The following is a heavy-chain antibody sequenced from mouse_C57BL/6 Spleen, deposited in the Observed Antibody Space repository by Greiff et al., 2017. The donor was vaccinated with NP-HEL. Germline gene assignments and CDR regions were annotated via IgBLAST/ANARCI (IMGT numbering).Heavy chain of an antibody. CDR2: ISSGGSYT. J-gene: IGHJ3*01. V-gene: IGHV5-6*01. D-gene: IGHD2-4*01. CDR1: GFTFSSYG. CDR3: ANGYYDYDGFAY. Sequence: EVKLVESGGDLVKPGGSLKLSCAASGFTFSSYGMSWVRQTPDKRLEWVATISSGGSYTYYPDSVKGRFTISRDNAKNTLYLQMSSLKSEDTAMYYCANGYYDYDGFAYWGQGTLVTVSA.